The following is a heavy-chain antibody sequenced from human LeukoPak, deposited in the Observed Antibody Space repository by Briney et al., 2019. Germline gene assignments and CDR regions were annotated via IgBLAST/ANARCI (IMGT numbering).Heavy chain of an antibody. CDR3: AKVSRYCSCTSCWTNYYYYGMDV. D-gene: IGHD2-2*01. J-gene: IGHJ6*02. CDR1: GFTFSTYG. CDR2: ISYDGSNK. Sequence: GGSLRLSCAASGFTFSTYGMHWVRQAPGKGLEWVAVISYDGSNKYYADSVKGRFTISRDNSKNTLYLQMNSLRAEDTAVYYCAKVSRYCSCTSCWTNYYYYGMDVWGQGTTVTVSS. V-gene: IGHV3-30*18.